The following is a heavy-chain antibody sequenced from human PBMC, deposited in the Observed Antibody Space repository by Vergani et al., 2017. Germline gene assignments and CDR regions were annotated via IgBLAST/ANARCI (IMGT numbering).Heavy chain of an antibody. CDR1: GFTFSSYA. D-gene: IGHD1-26*01. Sequence: EVQLQESGGGLVKPGGSLRLSCAASGFTFSSYAMSWVRQAPGKGLEWVSAISGSGGSTYYADSVKGRFTISRDNSKNTLYLQMNSLRAEDTAVYYCAKDQTYSGSYYCCDAFDIWGQGTMVTVSS. CDR3: AKDQTYSGSYYCCDAFDI. CDR2: ISGSGGST. J-gene: IGHJ3*02. V-gene: IGHV3-23*01.